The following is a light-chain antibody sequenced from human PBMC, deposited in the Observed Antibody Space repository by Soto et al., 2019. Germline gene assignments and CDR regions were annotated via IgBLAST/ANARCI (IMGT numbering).Light chain of an antibody. V-gene: IGKV3-20*01. Sequence: EIVLAPSPGTLSLSPGERATPSCRASQSVSSSYLAWYQQRPGQAPRLLISGASTRATGIPARFSGSGSGTDFTLTISRLDPEDFAVYYCQQYSGSPITFGQGTRLEIK. CDR3: QQYSGSPIT. J-gene: IGKJ5*01. CDR2: GAS. CDR1: QSVSSSY.